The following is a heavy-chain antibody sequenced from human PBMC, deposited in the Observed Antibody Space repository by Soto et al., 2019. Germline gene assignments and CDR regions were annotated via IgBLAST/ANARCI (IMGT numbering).Heavy chain of an antibody. J-gene: IGHJ6*03. V-gene: IGHV4-34*01. Sequence: SETLSLTCAVYGGSFSGYYWSWIRQPPGKGLEWIGEINHTGSTNYNPSLKSRVTISVDTSKNQFFLKLSSVTAADTAVYYCARSAIFGVVITEPYYYYMDVWGKGTTVTVSS. CDR1: GGSFSGYY. CDR3: ARSAIFGVVITEPYYYYMDV. CDR2: INHTGST. D-gene: IGHD3-3*01.